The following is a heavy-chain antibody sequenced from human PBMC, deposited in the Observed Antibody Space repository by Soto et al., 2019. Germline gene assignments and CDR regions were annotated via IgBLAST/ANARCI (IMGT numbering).Heavy chain of an antibody. CDR1: GYSFNTYW. J-gene: IGHJ3*01. CDR2: IYPDDSDT. V-gene: IGHV5-51*01. Sequence: GGSLKIFCYTSGYSFNTYWIGLVRQMPGKGLGWMSVIYPDDSDTRYSPSFQGQVTISADKSISAAYLQWSSVKASDTALYYCARQRARGYNYNFHSFDFWGQGTMVTVSS. CDR3: ARQRARGYNYNFHSFDF. D-gene: IGHD5-18*01.